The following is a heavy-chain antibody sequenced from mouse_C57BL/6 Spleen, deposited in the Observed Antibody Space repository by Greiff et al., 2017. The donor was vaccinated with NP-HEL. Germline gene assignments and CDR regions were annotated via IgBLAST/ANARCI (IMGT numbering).Heavy chain of an antibody. Sequence: EVKLVESGGGLVKPGGSLKLSCAASGFTFSDYGMHWVRQAPEQGLEWVAYISSGSSTIYYADTVKGRFTISRDNAKNTLFLQMTSLRSEDTAMYYCAKGYDYDSYAMDYWGQGTSVTVSS. CDR3: AKGYDYDSYAMDY. D-gene: IGHD2-4*01. CDR1: GFTFSDYG. CDR2: ISSGSSTI. J-gene: IGHJ4*01. V-gene: IGHV5-17*01.